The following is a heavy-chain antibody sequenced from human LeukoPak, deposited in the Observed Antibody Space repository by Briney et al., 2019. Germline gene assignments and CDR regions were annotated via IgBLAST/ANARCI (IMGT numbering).Heavy chain of an antibody. CDR3: AKDKMAYSTSSWDY. V-gene: IGHV3-30*18. D-gene: IGHD6-6*01. J-gene: IGHJ4*02. CDR2: ISFDGTNT. CDR1: GFAFSNYG. Sequence: PGRSLRLSCAASGFAFSNYGMHWVRQAPGQGLEWVAVISFDGTNTYYADSLKGRFTISRDNSKNTLYLQMNSLRAEDAAVYYCAKDKMAYSTSSWDYWGQGTLVTVSS.